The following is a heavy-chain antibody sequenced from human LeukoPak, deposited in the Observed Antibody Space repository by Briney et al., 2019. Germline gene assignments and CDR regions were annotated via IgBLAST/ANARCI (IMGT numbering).Heavy chain of an antibody. V-gene: IGHV3-21*01. Sequence: PGGSLRLSCAASGFTFSSYSMNWVRQAPGKGLEWVSSISSSSSYIYYADSVKGRFTISRDNAKNSLYLQMNSLRAEDTAVYYCARDIAVAAHDFDYWGQGTLVTVSS. J-gene: IGHJ4*02. CDR2: ISSSSSYI. D-gene: IGHD6-19*01. CDR1: GFTFSSYS. CDR3: ARDIAVAAHDFDY.